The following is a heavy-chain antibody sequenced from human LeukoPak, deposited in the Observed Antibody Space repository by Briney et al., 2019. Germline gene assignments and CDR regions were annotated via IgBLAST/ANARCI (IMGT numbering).Heavy chain of an antibody. CDR3: AKDLEGVDY. CDR1: GFTFSSYG. CDR2: ISYDGSNK. V-gene: IGHV3-30*18. J-gene: IGHJ4*02. Sequence: GGSLRLSCAASGFTFSSYGMHWVRQAPGKGPEWVAVISYDGSNKYYADSVKGRFTISRDNSKNTLYLQMNSLRAEDTAVYYCAKDLEGVDYWGQGTLVTVSS.